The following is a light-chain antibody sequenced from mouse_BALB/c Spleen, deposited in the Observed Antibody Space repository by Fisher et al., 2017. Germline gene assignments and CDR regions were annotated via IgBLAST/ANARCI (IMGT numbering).Light chain of an antibody. J-gene: IGKJ1*01. CDR1: SSVSY. CDR3: QQYSGYPLT. V-gene: IGKV4-55*01. CDR2: DTS. Sequence: IVLTQTPAIMSASPGEKVTMTCSASSSVSYMYWYQQKPGSSPRLWIYDTSNLVSGVPARFSGSRSGTSYSLTISSMEAEDAATYYCQQYSGYPLTFGGGTKLEIK.